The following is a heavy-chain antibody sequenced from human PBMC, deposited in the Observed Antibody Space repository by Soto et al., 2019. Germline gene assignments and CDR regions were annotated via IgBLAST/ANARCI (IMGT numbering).Heavy chain of an antibody. J-gene: IGHJ3*01. Sequence: ASVKVSCKASGYTFTSYGISWVRQAPGQGLEWMGWINVGNGGTAYSQKFQPRVTITRDTTASTAYMELNSLISEDTAVYYCARQDAFDVWGQGTMVTVSS. CDR1: GYTFTSYG. V-gene: IGHV1-18*04. CDR2: INVGNGGT. CDR3: ARQDAFDV.